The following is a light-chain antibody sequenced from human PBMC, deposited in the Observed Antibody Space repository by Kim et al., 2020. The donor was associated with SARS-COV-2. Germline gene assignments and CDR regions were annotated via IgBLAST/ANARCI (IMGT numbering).Light chain of an antibody. J-gene: IGKJ2*01. V-gene: IGKV3-15*01. CDR3: QQYNRWPPYI. CDR1: QSVTSN. CDR2: GAS. Sequence: VSPGEGATLSCRASQSVTSNLAWYQQRPGQAPRLLIYGASIRATGIPDRFSGSGSGTEFTLTISSLQPEDFALYYCQQYNRWPPYIFGQGTKLEIK.